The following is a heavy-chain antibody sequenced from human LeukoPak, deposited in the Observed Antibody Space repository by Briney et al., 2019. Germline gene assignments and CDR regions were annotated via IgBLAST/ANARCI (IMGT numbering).Heavy chain of an antibody. Sequence: GGSLRLSCAASGFTFSRYGMHWVRQAPGKGLEWVAVKSYDGSNKYYADSVRGRFTISRDNSKNTLYLQMNSLRAEDTAVYYCAKVYHYGGNYDAFDIWGQGTMVTVSS. J-gene: IGHJ3*02. V-gene: IGHV3-30*18. D-gene: IGHD2-21*01. CDR2: KSYDGSNK. CDR3: AKVYHYGGNYDAFDI. CDR1: GFTFSRYG.